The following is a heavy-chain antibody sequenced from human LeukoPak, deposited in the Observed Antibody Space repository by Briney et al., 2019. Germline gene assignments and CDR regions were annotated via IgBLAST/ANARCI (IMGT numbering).Heavy chain of an antibody. D-gene: IGHD3-10*01. CDR3: ARDAVGALAIPTGGLLGNFDP. V-gene: IGHV1-46*01. Sequence: ASVKVSCKASGYTFTSYYMHWVRQAPGQGLEWMGIINPSGGSTSYAQKFQGRVTMTRDTSTSTVYMELSSLRSEDTAVYYCARDAVGALAIPTGGLLGNFDPWGQGTLVTVSS. CDR2: INPSGGST. J-gene: IGHJ5*02. CDR1: GYTFTSYY.